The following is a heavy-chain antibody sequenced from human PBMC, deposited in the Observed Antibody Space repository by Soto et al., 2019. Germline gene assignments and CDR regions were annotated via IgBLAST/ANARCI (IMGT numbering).Heavy chain of an antibody. J-gene: IGHJ4*02. V-gene: IGHV4-31*03. CDR3: AREGIAAASRSIDY. CDR2: IYYSGST. D-gene: IGHD6-13*01. Sequence: QVQLQESGPGLVKPSQTLSLTCTVSGGSISSGGYYWSWIRQHPGKGRQWIGYIYYSGSTYYNPSLKSRVTISVDTSKNQFSLKLSSVTAADTAVYYCAREGIAAASRSIDYWGQGTLVTVSS. CDR1: GGSISSGGYY.